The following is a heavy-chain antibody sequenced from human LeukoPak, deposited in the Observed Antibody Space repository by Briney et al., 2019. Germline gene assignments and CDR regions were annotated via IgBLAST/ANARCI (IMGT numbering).Heavy chain of an antibody. CDR2: IKQDGSEK. Sequence: GGSLRLSCAASGFTFSSYWMSWVRQAPVKGLEWVANIKQDGSEKYYVDSVKGRFSISRDNARNSLYLQMNSLRAEDTSVYYCARVVRYCGGTNCLYYFDSWGQGTLVTVSS. CDR3: ARVVRYCGGTNCLYYFDS. CDR1: GFTFSSYW. V-gene: IGHV3-7*01. J-gene: IGHJ4*02. D-gene: IGHD2-2*01.